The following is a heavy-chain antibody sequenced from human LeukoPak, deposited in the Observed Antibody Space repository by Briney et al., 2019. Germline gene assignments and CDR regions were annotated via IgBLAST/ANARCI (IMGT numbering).Heavy chain of an antibody. CDR1: GFSFSGYA. Sequence: GGSLRLSCIASGFSFSGYAMSWVRQAPGKGLEWVANIKQDGSKKSYVDSVKGRFTISRDNAKNSLYLQMNSLRAEDTAIYYCTRVGYIDEGIDYWGQGTLVTVSS. V-gene: IGHV3-7*04. CDR2: IKQDGSKK. CDR3: TRVGYIDEGIDY. D-gene: IGHD5-24*01. J-gene: IGHJ4*02.